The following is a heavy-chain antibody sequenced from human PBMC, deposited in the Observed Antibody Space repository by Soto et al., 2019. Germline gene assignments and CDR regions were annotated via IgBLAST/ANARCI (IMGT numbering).Heavy chain of an antibody. D-gene: IGHD3-16*01. Sequence: TVSGGSISSYYWSWIRQPPGKGLEWIGYIYYSGSTNYNPSLKSRVTISVDTSKNQFSLELSSVTAADTAVYYCARSKSRYDYVWGSPPDAFDIWGQGTMVTVSS. J-gene: IGHJ3*02. CDR2: IYYSGST. CDR3: ARSKSRYDYVWGSPPDAFDI. V-gene: IGHV4-59*01. CDR1: GGSISSYY.